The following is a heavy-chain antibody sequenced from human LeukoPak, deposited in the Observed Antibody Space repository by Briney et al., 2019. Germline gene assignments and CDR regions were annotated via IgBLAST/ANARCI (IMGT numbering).Heavy chain of an antibody. J-gene: IGHJ4*02. D-gene: IGHD6-13*01. CDR1: GGSFSGYY. V-gene: IGHV4-34*01. CDR3: AEGAAAGS. CDR2: INHSGST. Sequence: SETLSLTCAVYGGSFSGYYWSWIRQPPGKGLEWIGEINHSGSTNYNPSLKSRVTISVDTSKNQFSLKLSSMTAADTAVNYCAEGAAAGSWGQGTLVTVSS.